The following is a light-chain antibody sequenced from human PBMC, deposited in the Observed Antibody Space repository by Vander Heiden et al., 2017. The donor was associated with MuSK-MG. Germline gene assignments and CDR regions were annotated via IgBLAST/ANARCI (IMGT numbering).Light chain of an antibody. Sequence: IQITQSPSTLSASVGDRVTITCRASQSISSWLAWYQQKPRKAPKLLIYKASSIESGVASRFSGSGSGTEFTLTISSLQPDDFATYYCQQYNSYPRLTFGGGTKVEIK. CDR2: KAS. J-gene: IGKJ4*01. CDR1: QSISSW. CDR3: QQYNSYPRLT. V-gene: IGKV1-5*03.